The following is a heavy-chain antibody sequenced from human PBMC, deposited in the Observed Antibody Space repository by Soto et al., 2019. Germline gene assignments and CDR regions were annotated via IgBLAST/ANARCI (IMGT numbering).Heavy chain of an antibody. Sequence: QVQLVQSGAEGKKPGSSVKVSCKASGGTFSSYAISWVRQAPGQGLEWMGGIIPIFGTANYAQKFQGRVTITADKSTSTAYMELSSLRSEDTAVYYCARGDRDDYCSGGSCYLLDYWGQGTLVTVSS. J-gene: IGHJ4*02. V-gene: IGHV1-69*06. D-gene: IGHD2-15*01. CDR2: IIPIFGTA. CDR3: ARGDRDDYCSGGSCYLLDY. CDR1: GGTFSSYA.